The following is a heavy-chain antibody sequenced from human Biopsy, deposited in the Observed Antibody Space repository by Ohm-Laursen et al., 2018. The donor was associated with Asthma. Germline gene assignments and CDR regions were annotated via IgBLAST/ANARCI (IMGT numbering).Heavy chain of an antibody. CDR2: IKHDGTEK. D-gene: IGHD3-3*02. CDR3: ARTFHFWSPYHAEHYQL. V-gene: IGHV3-7*01. CDR1: GFVFSQCG. J-gene: IGHJ1*01. Sequence: SLRLSCAASGFVFSQCGMHWVRQVPGKGLEWVANIKHDGTEKNHVDSLKGRFTISRDNAKNSLCLQMNSLRAEDTAVYYCARTFHFWSPYHAEHYQLWGQGTLVTVSS.